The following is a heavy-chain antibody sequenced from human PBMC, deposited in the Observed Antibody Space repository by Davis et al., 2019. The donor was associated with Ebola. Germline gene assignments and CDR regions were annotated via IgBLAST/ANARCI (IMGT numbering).Heavy chain of an antibody. CDR1: GFTFSSYA. CDR2: IKQDGSEK. J-gene: IGHJ6*02. V-gene: IGHV3-7*03. CDR3: ARDRYYYGMDV. Sequence: GESLKISCAASGFTFSSYAMSWVRQAPGKGLEWVANIKQDGSEKYYVDSVKGRFTISRDNAKNSLYLQMNSLRAEDTAVYYCARDRYYYGMDVWGQGTTVTVSS.